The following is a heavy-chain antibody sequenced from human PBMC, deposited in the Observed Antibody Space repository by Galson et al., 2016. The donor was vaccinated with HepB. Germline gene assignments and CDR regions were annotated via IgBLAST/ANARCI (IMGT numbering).Heavy chain of an antibody. Sequence: SLRLSCAVSEFTFSSYWMSWVRQAPGKGLDWVSTISGSGVSTYYADSVKGRLSISRDNSKSTLYLQMNTLRVEDTALFYYRKGRASLTARTLDYWGQGTLVTVSS. V-gene: IGHV3-23*01. CDR2: ISGSGVST. CDR3: RKGRASLTARTLDY. CDR1: EFTFSSYW. D-gene: IGHD6-6*01. J-gene: IGHJ4*02.